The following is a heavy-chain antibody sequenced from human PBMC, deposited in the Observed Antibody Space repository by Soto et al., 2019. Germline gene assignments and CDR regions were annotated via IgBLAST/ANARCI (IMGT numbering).Heavy chain of an antibody. CDR3: ANFNWDFDL. J-gene: IGHJ2*01. CDR2: IYYTGST. CDR1: GGSISSYF. V-gene: IGHV4-59*01. Sequence: QVQLQQSGPGLVKPSETLSLTCTVSGGSISSYFWSWIRQPPGKGLEWIGYIYYTGSTNYNPSLKSRVTISVDTSKNQFSLQLSSVTAADTAVYYCANFNWDFDLWGRGTLVTVSS.